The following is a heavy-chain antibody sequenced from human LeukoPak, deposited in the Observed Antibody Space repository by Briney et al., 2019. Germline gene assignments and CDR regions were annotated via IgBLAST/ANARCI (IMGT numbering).Heavy chain of an antibody. CDR3: ARDFSRGIYDSSGLVDY. J-gene: IGHJ4*02. V-gene: IGHV4-4*07. D-gene: IGHD3-22*01. CDR2: IYASGST. CDR1: GDSISSYY. Sequence: PSETLSLTCTVSGDSISSYYWSWIRQPAGKGLEWIGRIYASGSTYYNPSLKSRVTISVDTSKNQFSLKLSSVTAADTAVYYCARDFSRGIYDSSGLVDYWGQGTLVTVSS.